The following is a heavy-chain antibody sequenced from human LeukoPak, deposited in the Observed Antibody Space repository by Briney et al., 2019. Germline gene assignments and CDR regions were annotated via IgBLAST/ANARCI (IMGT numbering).Heavy chain of an antibody. CDR1: GSTVSSNY. CDR3: ARASSDLENYYYYGMDV. J-gene: IGHJ6*02. V-gene: IGHV3-53*01. D-gene: IGHD1-1*01. Sequence: GGSLRLSCADSGSTVSSNYMSWVRQAPGQGLEWVSVIYSGGNTYYADSVKGRFTISRDNSKNTLYLQMNSLRAEDTAVYYCARASSDLENYYYYGMDVWGQGTTVTVSS. CDR2: IYSGGNT.